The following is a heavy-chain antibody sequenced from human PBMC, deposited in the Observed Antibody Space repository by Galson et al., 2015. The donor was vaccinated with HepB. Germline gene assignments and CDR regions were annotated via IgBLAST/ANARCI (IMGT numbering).Heavy chain of an antibody. J-gene: IGHJ3*02. V-gene: IGHV4-39*01. Sequence: SETLSLTCTVSGGSISSSSYYWGWIRQPPGKGLEWIGSIYYSGSTYYNPSLKSRVTISVDTSKNQFSLKLSSVTTADTAVYYCARGLHPPYSSSWYGHAFDIWGQGTMVTVSS. CDR2: IYYSGST. CDR3: ARGLHPPYSSSWYGHAFDI. D-gene: IGHD6-13*01. CDR1: GGSISSSSYY.